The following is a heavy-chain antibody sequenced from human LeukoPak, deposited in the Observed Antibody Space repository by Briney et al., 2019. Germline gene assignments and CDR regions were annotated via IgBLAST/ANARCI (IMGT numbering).Heavy chain of an antibody. CDR1: GFRFNEYS. CDR2: ISSGSSTI. V-gene: IGHV3-48*04. D-gene: IGHD2-15*01. J-gene: IGHJ4*02. CDR3: ARLETRGSAQAGGDY. Sequence: GGSLRLSCAASGFRFNEYSMNWVRQAPGKGLEWISYISSGSSTILYADSVRGRFTISRDNSKITLSLQIDSLRTEDTAVYYCARLETRGSAQAGGDYWGQGTLVTVSS.